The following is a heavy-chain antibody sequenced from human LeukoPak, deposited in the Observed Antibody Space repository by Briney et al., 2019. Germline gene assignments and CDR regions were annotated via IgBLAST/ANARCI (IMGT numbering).Heavy chain of an antibody. V-gene: IGHV3-30*02. J-gene: IGHJ4*02. CDR3: AKGIFTGDDYFDY. CDR2: IRYDGSNK. CDR1: GFTFSSYG. Sequence: GGALRLSCAASGFTFSSYGMHWVGQAPGKGLEGGAFIRYDGSNKYYADSVKGRFTISRDNSKNTLYLQMNSLRAEDTAVYYCAKGIFTGDDYFDYWGQGTLVTVSS. D-gene: IGHD3-10*01.